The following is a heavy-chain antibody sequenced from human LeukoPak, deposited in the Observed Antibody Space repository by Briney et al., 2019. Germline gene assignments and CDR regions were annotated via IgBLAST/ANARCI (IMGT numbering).Heavy chain of an antibody. J-gene: IGHJ4*01. CDR1: GLTFSNIW. V-gene: IGHV3-7*02. CDR3: ATGPLDY. CDR2: IGQDGSDK. Sequence: GGSLRLSCAASGLTFSNIWMTCVRQAPGKGLEWVANIGQDGSDKNYVDSVKGRFTISRDNAKKSLYLQMSSLRVEDTALYYCATGPLDYWGQGTLVTVS.